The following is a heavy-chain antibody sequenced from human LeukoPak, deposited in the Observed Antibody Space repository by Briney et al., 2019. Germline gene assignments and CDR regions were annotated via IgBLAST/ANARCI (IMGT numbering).Heavy chain of an antibody. V-gene: IGHV3-9*01. D-gene: IGHD2-2*01. CDR3: ASYCSSTSCYLDY. CDR2: ISWNSGSI. J-gene: IGHJ4*02. CDR1: GFTFDDYA. Sequence: GGSLRLSCAASGFTFDDYAMHWVRQAPGKGLEWVSGISWNSGSIGYADSVKGRFTISRDNAKNSLYLQMNSLRAEDTALYYCASYCSSTSCYLDYWGQGTLVTVSS.